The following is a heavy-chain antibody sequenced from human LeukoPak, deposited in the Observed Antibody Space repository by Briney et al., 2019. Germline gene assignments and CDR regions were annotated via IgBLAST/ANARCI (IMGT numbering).Heavy chain of an antibody. V-gene: IGHV4-38-2*02. CDR1: GYSISSGYY. J-gene: IGHJ2*01. CDR2: IYHSGST. CDR3: ARADWYFNL. Sequence: SETLSLTCTVSGYSISSGYYWGWIRQPPGKGLEWIGSIYHSGSTNYNPSLKSRVTISVDTSKNQFSLKLSSVTAADTAVYYCARADWYFNLWGRGTLVTVSS.